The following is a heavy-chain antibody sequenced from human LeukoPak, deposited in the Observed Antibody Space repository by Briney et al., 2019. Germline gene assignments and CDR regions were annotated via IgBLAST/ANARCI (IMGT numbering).Heavy chain of an antibody. CDR2: INPSGGST. V-gene: IGHV1-46*01. CDR3: ARDHYTTFGVVTPYYFDY. D-gene: IGHD3-3*01. J-gene: IGHJ4*02. CDR1: GYTFTSYY. Sequence: ASVNVSCKASGYTFTSYYMHWVRQAPGQGLEWMGIINPSGGSTSYAQKFQGRVTMTRDMSTSTVYMELSSLGSEDTAVYYCARDHYTTFGVVTPYYFDYWGQGTLVTVSS.